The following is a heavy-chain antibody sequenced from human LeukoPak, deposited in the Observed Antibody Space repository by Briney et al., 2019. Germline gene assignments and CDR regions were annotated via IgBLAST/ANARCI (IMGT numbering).Heavy chain of an antibody. D-gene: IGHD2-2*01. CDR2: IIVNGAST. CDR3: ASHCSSASCHGDY. Sequence: GRSLRLSCAASGFTFSSNAISCARHPPRKWLELVSSIIVNGASTYYASSVKSPFTISRDNSKNPLYLQMNSLRAEDTAVYSCASHCSSASCHGDYWGQGTLVTVSS. J-gene: IGHJ4*02. V-gene: IGHV3-23*01. CDR1: GFTFSSNA.